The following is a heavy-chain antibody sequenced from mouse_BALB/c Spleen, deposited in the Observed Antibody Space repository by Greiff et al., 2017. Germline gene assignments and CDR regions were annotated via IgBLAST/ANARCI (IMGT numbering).Heavy chain of an antibody. CDR3: ARVEDYDGYYLSYWYFDV. D-gene: IGHD2-3*01. J-gene: IGHJ1*01. CDR2: INPYNDGT. V-gene: IGHV1-14*01. CDR1: GYTFTSYV. Sequence: VQLQQSGPELVKPGASVKMSCKASGYTFTSYVMHWVKQKPGQGLEWIGYINPYNDGTKYNEKFKGKATLTSDKSSSTAYMELSSLTSEDSAVYYCARVEDYDGYYLSYWYFDVWGAGTTVTVSS.